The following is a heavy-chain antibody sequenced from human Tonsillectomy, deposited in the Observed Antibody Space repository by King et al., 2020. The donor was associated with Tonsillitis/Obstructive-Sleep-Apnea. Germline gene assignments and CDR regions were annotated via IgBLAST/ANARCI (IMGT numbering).Heavy chain of an antibody. D-gene: IGHD2-2*02. Sequence: VQLVESGGGLVQPGGSLRLSCSASGFTFSSYAMHWVRQAPGKGLEYVSAISSNGGSTYYADSVKGRFTISRDNSKNTLYLQMSSLRAEDTAVYYCVKGGIVVVPAAIEGWFDPWGQGTLVTVSS. CDR3: VKGGIVVVPAAIEGWFDP. V-gene: IGHV3-64D*06. CDR2: ISSNGGST. CDR1: GFTFSSYA. J-gene: IGHJ5*02.